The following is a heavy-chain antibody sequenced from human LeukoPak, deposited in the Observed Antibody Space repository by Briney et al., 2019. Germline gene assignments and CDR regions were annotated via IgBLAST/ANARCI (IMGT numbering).Heavy chain of an antibody. CDR2: ISSNVSIT. CDR3: VTLVVVPHLN. V-gene: IGHV3-48*03. Sequence: QSGGSLRLSCAASGFTFSTYEMNWVRQAPGKGLEWVSYISSNVSITYYADSVKGRFTISRDNAKNSLYLQMKSLRAEDTAVYYCVTLVVVPHLNWGQGTLVTVSS. J-gene: IGHJ4*02. D-gene: IGHD2-15*01. CDR1: GFTFSTYE.